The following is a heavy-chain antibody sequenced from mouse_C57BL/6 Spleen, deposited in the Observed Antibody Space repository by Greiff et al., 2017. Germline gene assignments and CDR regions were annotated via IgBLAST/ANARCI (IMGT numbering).Heavy chain of an antibody. CDR2: ISSGGDYI. J-gene: IGHJ3*01. CDR1: GFTFSSYA. D-gene: IGHD1-2*01. CDR3: TRDYGGEAWFAY. V-gene: IGHV5-9-1*02. Sequence: EVMLVESGEGLVKPGGSLKLSCAASGFTFSSYAMSWVRQTPEKRLEWVAYISSGGDYIYYADTVKGRFTISRDNARNTLYLQMSSLKSEDTAMYYCTRDYGGEAWFAYWGQGTLVTVSA.